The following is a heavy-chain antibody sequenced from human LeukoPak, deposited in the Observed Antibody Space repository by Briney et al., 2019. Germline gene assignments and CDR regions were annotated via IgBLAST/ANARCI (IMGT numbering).Heavy chain of an antibody. CDR3: ARRPYTNNHYYHAMDA. Sequence: GGSLRLSCAASGFTISNNYMNWVRQTPGKGLEWVSIIYSGGSTYYAESVKGRFTISRDNSKNTLYLQMNSLRAEDTAVYYCARRPYTNNHYYHAMDARGQGTTVTVSS. D-gene: IGHD4-11*01. CDR2: IYSGGST. J-gene: IGHJ6*02. V-gene: IGHV3-66*01. CDR1: GFTISNNY.